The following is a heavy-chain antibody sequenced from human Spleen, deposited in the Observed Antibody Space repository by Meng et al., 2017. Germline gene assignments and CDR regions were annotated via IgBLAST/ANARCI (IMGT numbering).Heavy chain of an antibody. J-gene: IGHJ4*02. CDR1: GYTFTSYD. CDR3: ARGFIAAAGSDY. Sequence: QVHLLQSGPEVKKTGASSKVSCRASGYTFTSYDINWVRQATGQRLEWMGWMNPNSGNTGYAQKFQGRVTMTRNTSISTAYMELSSLRSEDTAVYYCARGFIAAAGSDYWGQGTLVTVSS. V-gene: IGHV1-8*01. D-gene: IGHD6-13*01. CDR2: MNPNSGNT.